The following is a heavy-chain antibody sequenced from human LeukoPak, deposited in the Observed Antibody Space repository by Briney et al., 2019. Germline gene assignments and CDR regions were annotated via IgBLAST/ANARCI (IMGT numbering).Heavy chain of an antibody. CDR2: IYYSGST. V-gene: IGHV4-61*01. CDR1: GGSISSGSYY. Sequence: SETLSLTCTVSGGSISSGSYYWSWIRQPPGKGLEWIGYIYYSGSTNYNPSLKSRVTISVDTSKNQFSLKLSSVTAADTAVYYCARDHGTGTMVRGMFDPWGQGTLVTVSS. D-gene: IGHD3-10*01. J-gene: IGHJ5*02. CDR3: ARDHGTGTMVRGMFDP.